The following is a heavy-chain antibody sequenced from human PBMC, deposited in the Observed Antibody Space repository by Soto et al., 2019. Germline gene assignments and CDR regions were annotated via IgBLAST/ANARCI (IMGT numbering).Heavy chain of an antibody. D-gene: IGHD3-9*01. V-gene: IGHV3-30*18. J-gene: IGHJ4*02. CDR1: GFTFSSYG. Sequence: QVQLVESGGGVVQPGRSLRLSCAASGFTFSSYGMHWVRQAPGKGLEWVAVISYDGSNKYYADSVKGRFTISRDNSKNSRYRKMNSLRARNRAVYYCAKEYYDIFTGWPRWGRETLVTVSS. CDR2: ISYDGSNK. CDR3: AKEYYDIFTGWPR.